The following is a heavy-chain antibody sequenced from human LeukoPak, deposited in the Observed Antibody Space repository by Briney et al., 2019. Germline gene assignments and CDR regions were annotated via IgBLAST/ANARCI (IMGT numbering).Heavy chain of an antibody. J-gene: IGHJ6*03. Sequence: SETLSLTCTVSGGSISSYYWSWIRQPPGKGLEWIGYIYYSGSTNYNPSLKSRVTISVDTSKNQFSLKLSSVTAADTAVYYCARSYYYDSSGYYFGPGGYYYYYYMHVWGKGTTVTISS. D-gene: IGHD3-22*01. CDR2: IYYSGST. CDR3: ARSYYYDSSGYYFGPGGYYYYYYMHV. V-gene: IGHV4-59*12. CDR1: GGSISSYY.